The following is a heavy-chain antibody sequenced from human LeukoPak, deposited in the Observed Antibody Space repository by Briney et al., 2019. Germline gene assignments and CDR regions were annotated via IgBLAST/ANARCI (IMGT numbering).Heavy chain of an antibody. CDR3: ARALEEEDPFDI. J-gene: IGHJ3*02. CDR1: GGSTGSSSYY. Sequence: SETLSLTCTVSGGSTGSSSYYWGWIRQPPGKGLEWIGEIIHSGSTNHNPSLKSRVTISIDTSKNQFSLKLSTVTAADTAMYYCARALEEEDPFDIWGQGAMVTVSP. D-gene: IGHD5-24*01. CDR2: IIHSGST. V-gene: IGHV4-39*07.